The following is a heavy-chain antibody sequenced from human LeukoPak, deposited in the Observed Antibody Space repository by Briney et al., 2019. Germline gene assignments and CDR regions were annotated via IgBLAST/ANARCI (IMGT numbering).Heavy chain of an antibody. V-gene: IGHV1-3*01. CDR2: INAGNGNT. CDR3: ARADSSGYYYWFDP. CDR1: GYTFTSYA. Sequence: ASVKVSCKASGYTFTSYAMHWVRQAPGQRLEWMGWINAGNGNTKYSQKFQGRVTITRDTSASTAYMGLSSLRSEDTAVYYCARADSSGYYYWFDPWGQGTLVTVSS. D-gene: IGHD3-22*01. J-gene: IGHJ5*02.